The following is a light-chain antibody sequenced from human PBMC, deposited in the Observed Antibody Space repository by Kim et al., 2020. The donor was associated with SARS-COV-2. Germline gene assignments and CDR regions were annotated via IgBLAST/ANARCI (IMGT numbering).Light chain of an antibody. CDR3: QVWDSSSDHGV. J-gene: IGLJ2*01. CDR2: YDS. CDR1: NIGSKS. V-gene: IGLV3-21*04. Sequence: SYELTQPPSVSVAPGKTARITCGGNNIGSKSVHWYQQKPGQAPVLVIYYDSDRPSGIPERSSASNSGNTATLTTSRVEAGDEADYYFQVWDSSSDHGVFG.